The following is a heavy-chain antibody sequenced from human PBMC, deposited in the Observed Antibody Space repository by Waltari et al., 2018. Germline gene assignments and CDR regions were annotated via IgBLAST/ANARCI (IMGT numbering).Heavy chain of an antibody. J-gene: IGHJ5*02. V-gene: IGHV4-4*02. CDR2: ISHSGDT. D-gene: IGHD2-21*02. Sequence: QVQLQESGPGLVKSSETLSLTCTVSGESLSSSDWWTWVRQSPGKGLEWIGEISHSGDTVYHPSLKGRVTISADRSRNQFSLNLNSVTAADTAVYYCARARYFGLLFAWFDPWGQGTLVTVSS. CDR1: GESLSSSDW. CDR3: ARARYFGLLFAWFDP.